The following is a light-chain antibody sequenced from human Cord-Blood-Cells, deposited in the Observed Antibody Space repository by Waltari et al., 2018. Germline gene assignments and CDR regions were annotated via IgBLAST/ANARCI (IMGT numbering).Light chain of an antibody. CDR2: DVN. V-gene: IGLV2-14*01. CDR1: SSDVGGYNY. CDR3: SSYTSSSTWV. J-gene: IGLJ3*02. Sequence: QSALTQPASVSGSPGQSVTISCTGTSSDVGGYNYVSWYQQHPGKAHKLMIYDVNKRPSGVSNRFSGSKSGNTASLTISGLQAEDEADYYCSSYTSSSTWVFGGGTKLTVL.